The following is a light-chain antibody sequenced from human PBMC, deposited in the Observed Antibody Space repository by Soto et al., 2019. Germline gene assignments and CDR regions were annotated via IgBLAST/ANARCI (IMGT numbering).Light chain of an antibody. CDR3: AAWDDSLNGLYV. V-gene: IGLV1-44*01. CDR1: SANSGSNT. CDR2: SNN. Sequence: QSVLTRPPSASGTPGQRVTIACSGSSANSGSNTVNWYQQLPGTAPKLLIHSNNQRPSGVPDRFSGSKSGTSASLAISGLQSEDEADYYCAAWDDSLNGLYVFGTGTKVTVL. J-gene: IGLJ1*01.